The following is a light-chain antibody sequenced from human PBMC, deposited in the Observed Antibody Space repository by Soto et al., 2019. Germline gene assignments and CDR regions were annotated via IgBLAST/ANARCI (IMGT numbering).Light chain of an antibody. CDR1: QSLVFSDGNAY. Sequence: DVVMTQSPLSLPVTLGQPASISCKSSQSLVFSDGNAYLNWFQQRPGQSPRRLIYRASNRDSGVPDRFSGSWSGTAFTLQINGVEAEDVGVYYCMQATHWPPTFGRGTRVEIK. V-gene: IGKV2-30*01. J-gene: IGKJ1*01. CDR3: MQATHWPPT. CDR2: RAS.